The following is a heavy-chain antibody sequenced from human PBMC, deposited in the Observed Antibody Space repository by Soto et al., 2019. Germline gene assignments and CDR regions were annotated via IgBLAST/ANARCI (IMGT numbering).Heavy chain of an antibody. CDR1: GGTFSSYT. V-gene: IGHV1-69*02. D-gene: IGHD6-19*01. CDR2: IIPFLGIA. J-gene: IGHJ6*02. CDR3: ASLAVGECMDV. Sequence: QVHLVQSGAEVKKPGSSVKVSCKASGGTFSSYTISWVRQAPGQGLEWMGRIIPFLGIANYAQKYQGRVTITADKSTSTAYVEVSSMRAEDTAVYYWASLAVGECMDVWGQGTTVTVSS.